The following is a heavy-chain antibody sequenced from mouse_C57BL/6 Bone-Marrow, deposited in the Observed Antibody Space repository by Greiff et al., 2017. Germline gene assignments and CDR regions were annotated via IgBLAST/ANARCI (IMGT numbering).Heavy chain of an antibody. Sequence: VKLVESGAELVRPGTSVKMSCKASGYTFTNYWIGWAKQRPGHGLEWIGDIYPGGGYTNYNEKFKGKATLTADKSSSTAYMQFSSLTSEDSAIYYCAKETTTGFDYWGQGTTLTVSS. CDR1: GYTFTNYW. V-gene: IGHV1-63*01. CDR3: AKETTTGFDY. CDR2: IYPGGGYT. J-gene: IGHJ2*01. D-gene: IGHD1-1*01.